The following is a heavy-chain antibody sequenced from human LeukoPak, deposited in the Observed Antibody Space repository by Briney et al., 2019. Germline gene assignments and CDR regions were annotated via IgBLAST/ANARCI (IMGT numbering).Heavy chain of an antibody. Sequence: PGRSLRLSCAASGFTFDDYAMHWVRQAPGKGLEWVSGISWNSGSIGYADSVKGRFTIYRDNAKNSLYLQMNSLRAEDMALYYCAKGYSSGTHTQVDCLGQGTLVTVSS. D-gene: IGHD6-19*01. CDR3: AKGYSSGTHTQVDC. V-gene: IGHV3-9*03. J-gene: IGHJ4*02. CDR2: ISWNSGSI. CDR1: GFTFDDYA.